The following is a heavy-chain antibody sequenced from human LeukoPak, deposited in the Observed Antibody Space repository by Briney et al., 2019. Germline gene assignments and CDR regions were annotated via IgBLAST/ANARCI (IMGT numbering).Heavy chain of an antibody. D-gene: IGHD3-10*01. CDR2: ISSSGSTI. CDR1: GFTFSSYE. Sequence: GGSLRLSCAASGFTFSSYEMNWVRQAPGKGLEWVSYISSSGSTIYYADSVKGRFTISRDNAKNSLYLQMNSLRAEDTAVYYCVRDRKVTMVRGVIGRSYFDYWGQGTLVTVSS. CDR3: VRDRKVTMVRGVIGRSYFDY. J-gene: IGHJ4*02. V-gene: IGHV3-48*03.